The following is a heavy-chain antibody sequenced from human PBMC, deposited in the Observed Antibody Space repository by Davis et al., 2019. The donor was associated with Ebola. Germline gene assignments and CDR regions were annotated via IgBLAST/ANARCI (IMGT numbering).Heavy chain of an antibody. CDR3: AKDGGGWYTSGWYYFDY. V-gene: IGHV3-23*01. D-gene: IGHD6-19*01. CDR1: GFTFSTYA. J-gene: IGHJ4*02. CDR2: TSGSGSNT. Sequence: GGSLRLSCAASGFTFSTYAMSWVRQAPGKGLEWISSTSGSGSNTYYADSVKGRFTISRDNSKNTLYLQMNSLRAVDTAVYYCAKDGGGWYTSGWYYFDYWGQGSLVTVSS.